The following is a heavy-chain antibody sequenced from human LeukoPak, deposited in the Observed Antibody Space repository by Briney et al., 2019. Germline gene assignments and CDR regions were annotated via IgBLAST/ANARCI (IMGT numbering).Heavy chain of an antibody. Sequence: ASVKVSCKASGYTFTSYAMNWVRQAPGQGLEWMGWINTNTGNPTCAQGFTGRFVFSLDTSVSTAYLQISSLKAEDTAVYYCARDGSRRGYSGYGLLGYYYYYGMDVWGQGTTVTVSS. D-gene: IGHD5-12*01. CDR3: ARDGSRRGYSGYGLLGYYYYYGMDV. CDR1: GYTFTSYA. J-gene: IGHJ6*02. CDR2: INTNTGNP. V-gene: IGHV7-4-1*02.